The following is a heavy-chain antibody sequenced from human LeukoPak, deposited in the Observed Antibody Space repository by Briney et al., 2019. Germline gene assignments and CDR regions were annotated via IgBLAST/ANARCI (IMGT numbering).Heavy chain of an antibody. Sequence: PSETLSLTCTVSGDSISSSFYYWDWIRQPPGKGLEWIGNIYYSGSTYYNPSLKSRVTISVDTSKNQFSLKLTSVTAADTAIYYCARPLLDVWGRYSHAFDVWGQGTMVTVSS. CDR1: GDSISSSFYY. V-gene: IGHV4-39*01. CDR2: IYYSGST. J-gene: IGHJ3*01. CDR3: ARPLLDVWGRYSHAFDV. D-gene: IGHD3-16*01.